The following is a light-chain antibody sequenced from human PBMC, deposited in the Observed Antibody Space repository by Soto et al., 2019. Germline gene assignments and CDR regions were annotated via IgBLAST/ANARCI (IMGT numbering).Light chain of an antibody. CDR2: DVS. CDR1: QSVSTS. Sequence: EIVLTQSPATLSLSPGERATLSCRSSQSVSTSLAWYQQRPGQAPRLLIYDVSNRAAGVPARFSGSGSGTDFTLTISNLEPEDFVIYYCQERSNWPRLTFGGGTTVEIK. CDR3: QERSNWPRLT. V-gene: IGKV3-11*01. J-gene: IGKJ4*01.